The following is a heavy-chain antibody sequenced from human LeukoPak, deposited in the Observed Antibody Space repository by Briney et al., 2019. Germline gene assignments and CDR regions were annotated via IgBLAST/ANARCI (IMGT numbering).Heavy chain of an antibody. CDR2: IYTSGST. CDR1: GGSISSGSYY. D-gene: IGHD2-2*01. Sequence: PSQTLSLTCTVSGGSISSGSYYWSWIRQPAGKGLEWIGRIYTSGSTNYNPSLKSRVTISVDTSKNQFPLKLSSVTAADTAVYYCARDGSRGYCSSTSCYPLFDYWGQGTLVTVSS. CDR3: ARDGSRGYCSSTSCYPLFDY. V-gene: IGHV4-61*02. J-gene: IGHJ4*02.